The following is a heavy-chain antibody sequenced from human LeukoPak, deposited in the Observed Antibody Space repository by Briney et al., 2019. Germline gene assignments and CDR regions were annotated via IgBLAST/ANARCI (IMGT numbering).Heavy chain of an antibody. D-gene: IGHD6-19*01. CDR2: IYSGGAA. CDR1: GFTVSSTH. CDR3: ARVAVAYFDY. Sequence: GSLRLSCAASGFTVSSTHMGWVRQAPGKGLEWVSVIYSGGAAYYPDSVKGRFTISRDLSKNTLHLQMNDLRAEDTAVYYCARVAVAYFDYWGQGTLVTVSS. J-gene: IGHJ4*02. V-gene: IGHV3-66*01.